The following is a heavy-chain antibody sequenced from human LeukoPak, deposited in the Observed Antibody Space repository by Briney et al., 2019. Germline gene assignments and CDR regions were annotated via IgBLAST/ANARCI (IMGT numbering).Heavy chain of an antibody. Sequence: SETLSLTCTVSGGSISSYYWSWIRQPPGRGLEWIGYIYYSGSTNYNPSLKSRVTISVDTSKNQFSLKLSSVTAADTAVYYCAREITGTTGFDYWGQGTLVTVSS. V-gene: IGHV4-59*01. CDR2: IYYSGST. J-gene: IGHJ4*02. CDR1: GGSISSYY. D-gene: IGHD1-20*01. CDR3: AREITGTTGFDY.